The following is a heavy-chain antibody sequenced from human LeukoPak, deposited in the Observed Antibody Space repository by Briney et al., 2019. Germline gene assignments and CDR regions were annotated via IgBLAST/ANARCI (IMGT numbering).Heavy chain of an antibody. CDR1: GYTFTGYY. CDR3: ARGRFDIVVVPAAVANWFDP. CDR2: INPNSGGT. V-gene: IGHV1-2*02. J-gene: IGHJ5*02. D-gene: IGHD2-2*01. Sequence: ASVNVSCKASGYTFTGYYMHWVRQAPGQGLEWMGWINPNSGGTNYAQKFQGRVTMTRDTSISTAYMELSRLRSDDTAVYYCARGRFDIVVVPAAVANWFDPWGQGTLVTVSS.